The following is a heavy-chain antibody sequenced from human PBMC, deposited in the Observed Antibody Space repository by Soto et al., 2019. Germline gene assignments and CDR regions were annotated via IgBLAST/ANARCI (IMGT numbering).Heavy chain of an antibody. V-gene: IGHV4-39*01. D-gene: IGHD3-16*01. Sequence: TLSLTCTVSGGSISSSSYYWGWIRQPPGKGLEWIGSIFYSGSTYYNPSLKSRVTISVDTSKNQFSLKLSSVTAADTAVYYCSRGRDAYKMGNYWGQGTLVTVSS. J-gene: IGHJ4*02. CDR2: IFYSGST. CDR1: GGSISSSSYY. CDR3: SRGRDAYKMGNY.